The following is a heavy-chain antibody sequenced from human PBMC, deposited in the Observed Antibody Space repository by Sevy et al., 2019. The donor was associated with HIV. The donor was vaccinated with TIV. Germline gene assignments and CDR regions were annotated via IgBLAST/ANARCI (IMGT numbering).Heavy chain of an antibody. Sequence: GGSLRLSCAASGFTFSSSAMSWVRQAPGKGLEWVSGISGSGSTTYYTNSVKGRFTISRDNSKNTLYLQMNSLRAEDTAVYYRVKVAGSGTYYSGDFDYWGQGTLVTVSS. CDR3: VKVAGSGTYYSGDFDY. CDR1: GFTFSSSA. CDR2: ISGSGSTT. V-gene: IGHV3-23*01. J-gene: IGHJ4*02. D-gene: IGHD3-10*01.